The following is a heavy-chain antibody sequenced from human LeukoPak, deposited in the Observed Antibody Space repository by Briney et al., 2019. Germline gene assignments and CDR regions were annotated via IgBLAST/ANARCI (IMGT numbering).Heavy chain of an antibody. J-gene: IGHJ4*02. CDR1: GASISSSTYY. CDR3: ARLSAAAGNY. D-gene: IGHD6-13*01. V-gene: IGHV4-39*01. CDR2: IYYSGST. Sequence: SETLSLTCTVSGASISSSTYYRGWIRQPPGKGLEWIGSIYYSGSTYYNPSLKSRVTISVDTSKNQFSLKLSSVTAADTAVYYCARLSAAAGNYWGQGTLVTVSS.